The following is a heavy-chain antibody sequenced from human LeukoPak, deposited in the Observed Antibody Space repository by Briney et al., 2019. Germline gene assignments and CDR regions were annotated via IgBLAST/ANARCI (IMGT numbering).Heavy chain of an antibody. J-gene: IGHJ5*02. D-gene: IGHD1-26*01. V-gene: IGHV3-11*01. CDR1: GFYFGDYY. Sequence: GGSLRLSCAASGFYFGDYYMTWIRQAPGKGLEWIAYISTTSKTIYYADSVKGRFTISRDNSKNTLYLQMNSLRAEDTAVYYCARGGSYRNWFDPWGQGTLVTVSS. CDR2: ISTTSKTI. CDR3: ARGGSYRNWFDP.